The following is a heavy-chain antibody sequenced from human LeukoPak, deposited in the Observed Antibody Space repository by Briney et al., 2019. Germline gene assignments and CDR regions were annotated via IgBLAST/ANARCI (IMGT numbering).Heavy chain of an antibody. D-gene: IGHD3-10*01. J-gene: IGHJ2*01. CDR3: ESVGGITMVREVPGWYFDL. CDR2: IYHSGST. Sequence: PSETLSLTCAVSGGSISSSNWWSWVRQPPGKGLEWIGEIYHSGSTNYNPSLKSRVTISVDKSKNQFSLKLSSVTAADTAVYYCESVGGITMVREVPGWYFDLWGRGTLVTVSS. CDR1: GGSISSSNW. V-gene: IGHV4-4*02.